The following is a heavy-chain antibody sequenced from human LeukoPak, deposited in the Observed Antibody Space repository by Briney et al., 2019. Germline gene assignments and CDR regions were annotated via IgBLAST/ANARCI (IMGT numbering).Heavy chain of an antibody. V-gene: IGHV4-30-4*01. J-gene: IGHJ4*02. CDR1: GGSISSGDYY. CDR3: ARDRIDSSGRAAVFDY. CDR2: IYYSGST. D-gene: IGHD3-22*01. Sequence: SQTLSLTCTVSGGSISSGDYYWSWIRQPPGKGLEWTGYIYYSGSTYYNPSLKSRVTISVDTSKNQFSLKLSSVTAADTAVYYCARDRIDSSGRAAVFDYWGQGTLVTVSS.